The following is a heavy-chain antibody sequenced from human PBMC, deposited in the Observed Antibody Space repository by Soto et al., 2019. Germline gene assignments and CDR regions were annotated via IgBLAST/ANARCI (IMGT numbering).Heavy chain of an antibody. Sequence: PGESLKISCKGSGYSFTTYWIGWVRQMPGKGLEWMGAIYPGDSTTRYSPSFQGQVTISADRSIRTAYLQWSSLKASDTAIYYCARPRTGSYYYFGMDVWGQGTTVTVSS. D-gene: IGHD2-2*01. V-gene: IGHV5-51*01. CDR2: IYPGDSTT. CDR1: GYSFTTYW. J-gene: IGHJ6*02. CDR3: ARPRTGSYYYFGMDV.